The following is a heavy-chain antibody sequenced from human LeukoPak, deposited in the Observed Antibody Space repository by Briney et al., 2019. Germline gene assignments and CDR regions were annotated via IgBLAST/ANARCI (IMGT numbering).Heavy chain of an antibody. CDR3: ARANDYGDYGY. CDR2: INPNSGGT. Sequence: ASVKVSCKASGYTFTSYGISWVRQAPGQGLEWMGWINPNSGGTNYAQTFQGRVSMTRDTSISTAYMELSRLRSDDTAVYYCARANDYGDYGYWGQGTLVTVSS. J-gene: IGHJ4*02. V-gene: IGHV1-2*02. D-gene: IGHD4-17*01. CDR1: GYTFTSYG.